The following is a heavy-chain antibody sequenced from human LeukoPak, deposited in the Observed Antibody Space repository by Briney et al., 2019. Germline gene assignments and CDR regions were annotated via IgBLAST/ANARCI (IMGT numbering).Heavy chain of an antibody. V-gene: IGHV3-53*01. CDR3: ATPILLRYFDWLLEAPYYFDY. CDR1: GFTVSSNY. Sequence: PGGSLRLSCAASGFTVSSNYMSWVRQAPGKGLEWVSIIYSGGGTYYADSVKGRFTISRDSSKNTLYLQMNSLRAEDTAVYYCATPILLRYFDWLLEAPYYFDYWGQGTLVTVSS. CDR2: IYSGGGT. J-gene: IGHJ4*02. D-gene: IGHD3-9*01.